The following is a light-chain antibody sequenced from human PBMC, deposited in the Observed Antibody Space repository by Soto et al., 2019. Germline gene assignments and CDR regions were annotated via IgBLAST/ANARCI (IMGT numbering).Light chain of an antibody. CDR3: QTWGTGIHVV. CDR1: SAHSNNA. J-gene: IGLJ2*01. Sequence: QPVLTQSPSASASLGASVKLTCTLSSAHSNNAVAWHQQQPEKGPRYLMKLNSDGSHTKGDGIPDRFSGSRSGTERYLTISSLQSNDEADYYCQTWGTGIHVVFGGGTKLTVL. CDR2: LNSDGSH. V-gene: IGLV4-69*01.